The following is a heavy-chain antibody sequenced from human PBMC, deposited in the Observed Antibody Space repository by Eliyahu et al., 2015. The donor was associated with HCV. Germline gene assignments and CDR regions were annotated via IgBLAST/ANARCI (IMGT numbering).Heavy chain of an antibody. V-gene: IGHV3-33*01. Sequence: QVQLVESGGGVVQPGXSLRLXCAASGFIIRDFGMHWVRQAPGKGLEWVALIWSDGTRENYADSVKGRFTISKDNSKNTLFLQMDGLRGEDTAVYYCARDLSIGAGEYLGQGTLLIVSS. CDR1: GFIIRDFG. CDR2: IWSDGTRE. CDR3: ARDLSIGAGEY. J-gene: IGHJ4*02. D-gene: IGHD3-10*01.